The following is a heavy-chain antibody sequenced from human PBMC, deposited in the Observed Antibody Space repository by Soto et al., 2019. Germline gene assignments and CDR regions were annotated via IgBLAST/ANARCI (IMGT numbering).Heavy chain of an antibody. Sequence: EGHLVESGGGLVKPGGSLRLSCAASGFTFTNAWMSWVRQAPGEGLEWVGHIKSRADDGTTDYAAPLKGRFTISRDDSKNMLYLQMNSLRTEDTAVYFCATEGIASRPPFDYWGQGTLVTVSS. CDR2: IKSRADDGTT. CDR1: GFTFTNAW. J-gene: IGHJ4*02. D-gene: IGHD6-13*01. CDR3: ATEGIASRPPFDY. V-gene: IGHV3-15*01.